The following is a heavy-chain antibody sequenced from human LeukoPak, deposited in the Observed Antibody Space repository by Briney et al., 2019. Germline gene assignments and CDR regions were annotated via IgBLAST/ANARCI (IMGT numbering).Heavy chain of an antibody. CDR1: GGSIRSYY. J-gene: IGHJ5*02. CDR3: ARGLSYYDFWSGLNLNWFDP. Sequence: SETLSLTCTVSGGSIRSYYWSWIRQPPGKGLEWIGEINHSGSTNYNPSLKSRVTISVDTSKNQFSLKLSSVTAADTAVCYCARGLSYYDFWSGLNLNWFDPWGQGTLVTVSS. D-gene: IGHD3-3*01. CDR2: INHSGST. V-gene: IGHV4-34*01.